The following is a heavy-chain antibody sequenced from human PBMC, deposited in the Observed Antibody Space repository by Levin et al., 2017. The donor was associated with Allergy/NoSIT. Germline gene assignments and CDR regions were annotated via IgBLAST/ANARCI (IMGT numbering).Heavy chain of an antibody. Sequence: GASVKVSCAASGFTFSDSAIHWVRQASGKGLEWVGRIRSKANSYATAYAASVKGRFTISRDDSKNTAYLQMNSLKTEDTAVYYCARSSSWYSNDFVWGQGTTVTVSS. CDR1: GFTFSDSA. V-gene: IGHV3-73*01. CDR2: IRSKANSYAT. J-gene: IGHJ6*02. D-gene: IGHD6-13*01. CDR3: ARSSSWYSNDFV.